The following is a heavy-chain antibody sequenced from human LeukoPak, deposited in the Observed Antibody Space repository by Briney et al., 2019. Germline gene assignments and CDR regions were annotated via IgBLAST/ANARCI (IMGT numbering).Heavy chain of an antibody. J-gene: IGHJ4*02. CDR3: AKGRYTSSWYLYDS. V-gene: IGHV3-21*04. Sequence: GGSLRLSCAASGFTFSSYSMNWVRQAPGKGLEWVSSISSSSSYIYYADSVKGRFTISRDNAKNSLYLQMNSLRAEDTAVYYCAKGRYTSSWYLYDSWGQGTLVTVSS. CDR1: GFTFSSYS. D-gene: IGHD6-13*01. CDR2: ISSSSSYI.